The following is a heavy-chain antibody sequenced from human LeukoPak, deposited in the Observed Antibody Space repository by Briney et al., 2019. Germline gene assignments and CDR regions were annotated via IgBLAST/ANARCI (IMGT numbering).Heavy chain of an antibody. CDR1: GFTFSSYG. J-gene: IGHJ5*02. Sequence: GGSLRLSCVASGFTFSSYGMHWVRQAPGKGLEWVAVISYDGSNKYYADSVKGRFTISRDNSKNTLYLQMNSLRAEDTAVYYCAKDRSRDANWFDPWGQGTLVTVSS. V-gene: IGHV3-30*18. D-gene: IGHD3-10*01. CDR2: ISYDGSNK. CDR3: AKDRSRDANWFDP.